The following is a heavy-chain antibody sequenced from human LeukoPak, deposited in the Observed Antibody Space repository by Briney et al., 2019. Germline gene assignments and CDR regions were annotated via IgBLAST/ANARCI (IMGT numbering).Heavy chain of an antibody. CDR3: ARDNEYCTGGTCRLDY. Sequence: PGGSLRLSCASSGFTFSFHWMHWVRQAPGKGLVWVSRINNDGSSTSYAGSVKGRFTISRDNAKNTLYLQMNNLRVEDTAVYYCARDNEYCTGGTCRLDYWGQGALVTVSS. CDR2: INNDGSST. CDR1: GFTFSFHW. D-gene: IGHD2-15*01. V-gene: IGHV3-74*01. J-gene: IGHJ4*02.